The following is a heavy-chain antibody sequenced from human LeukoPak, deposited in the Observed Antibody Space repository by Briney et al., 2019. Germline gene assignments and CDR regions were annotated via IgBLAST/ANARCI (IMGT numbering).Heavy chain of an antibody. CDR3: ARDNPRTTGYTSGSPFDF. V-gene: IGHV4-4*02. CDR2: IYHSGRGGT. J-gene: IGHJ4*02. CDR1: GGSISSSNW. D-gene: IGHD6-19*01. Sequence: SGTLSLTCAVSGGSISSSNWWIWLRQPPGKGLEWIGEIYHSGRGGTNYNPSLKSRATISIDNANSQFSLKVRSVTAADTAVYFCARDNPRTTGYTSGSPFDFWGQGTLVTVSS.